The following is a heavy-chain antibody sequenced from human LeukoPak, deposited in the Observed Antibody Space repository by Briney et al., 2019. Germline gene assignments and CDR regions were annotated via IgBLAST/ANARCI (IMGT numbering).Heavy chain of an antibody. CDR3: ARGGAKWLRFSYYFDY. D-gene: IGHD5-12*01. CDR2: INPNSGGT. Sequence: ASVKVSCKASGYTFTGYYMHWVRQAPGQGLEWMGWINPNSGGTNYAQKFQGRVTMTRDTSISTAYMELSRLRSDDTAVYYCARGGAKWLRFSYYFDYWGQGTLVTVSS. CDR1: GYTFTGYY. J-gene: IGHJ4*02. V-gene: IGHV1-2*02.